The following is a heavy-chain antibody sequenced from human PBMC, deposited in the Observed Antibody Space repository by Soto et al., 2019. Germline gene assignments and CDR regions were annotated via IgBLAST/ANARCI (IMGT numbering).Heavy chain of an antibody. Sequence: WIWIRQPPGKGLEWIGYIYYTGSTHYSPSLKGRVTISVDTSKKQFSLKLNSVTAADTAVYYCARGVLEAAASKPFDIWGHGTMVTVSS. CDR2: IYYTGST. V-gene: IGHV4-59*12. CDR3: ARGVLEAAASKPFDI. J-gene: IGHJ3*02. D-gene: IGHD6-13*01.